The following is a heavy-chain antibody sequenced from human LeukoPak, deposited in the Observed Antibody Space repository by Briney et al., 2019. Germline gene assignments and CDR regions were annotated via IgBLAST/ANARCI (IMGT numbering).Heavy chain of an antibody. V-gene: IGHV3-53*04. CDR3: ARDRGDSSGYYLDAFDI. CDR1: GFTFSSYG. J-gene: IGHJ3*02. CDR2: IYTGGTA. Sequence: GGSLRLSCAASGFTFSSYGMHWVRQAPGKGLERVSVIYTGGTAYYADSVKGRFSISRHNSNNTLYLQMNSLRVEDTAVYYCARDRGDSSGYYLDAFDIWGQGTMVTVSS. D-gene: IGHD3-22*01.